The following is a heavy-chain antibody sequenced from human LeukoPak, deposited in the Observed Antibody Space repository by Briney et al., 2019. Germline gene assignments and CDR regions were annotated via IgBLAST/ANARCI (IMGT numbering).Heavy chain of an antibody. CDR2: ISISSNYI. J-gene: IGHJ6*02. CDR1: GFTFSSYS. D-gene: IGHD3-22*01. Sequence: PGGSLRLSCAASGFTFSSYSMNWVRQAPGKGLGWVSSISISSNYIYYADSVKGRFTISRDNAKNSLYLQMNSLRAEDTALYYCARDSEYYDSSGYYYTWYGMDVWGQGTTVTVSS. V-gene: IGHV3-21*06. CDR3: ARDSEYYDSSGYYYTWYGMDV.